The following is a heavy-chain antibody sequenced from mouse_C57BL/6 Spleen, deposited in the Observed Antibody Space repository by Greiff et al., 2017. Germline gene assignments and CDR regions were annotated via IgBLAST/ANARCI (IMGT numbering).Heavy chain of an antibody. CDR2: ISSGSSTI. D-gene: IGHD2-5*01. V-gene: IGHV5-17*01. Sequence: EVHLVESGGGLVKPGGSLKLSCAASGFTFSDYGMHWVRQAPEKGLEWVAYISSGSSTIYYADTVKGRFTISRDNAKNTLFLQMTSLRSEDTAMYYCARGYSNYVRGAMDYWGQGTSVTVSS. CDR1: GFTFSDYG. J-gene: IGHJ4*01. CDR3: ARGYSNYVRGAMDY.